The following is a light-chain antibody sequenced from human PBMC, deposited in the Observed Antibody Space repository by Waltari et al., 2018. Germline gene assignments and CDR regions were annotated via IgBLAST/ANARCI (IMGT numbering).Light chain of an antibody. V-gene: IGLV2-8*01. CDR2: EVT. CDR1: SSAIGGYNY. Sequence: QSVLTQPPSASGFLGQSVAISCTRTSSAIGGYNYVSWYQQHPGKAPNLLIYEVTKRPSGVPDRFSGSKSGNTASLTVSGLQAEDEADYYCTSYAVTKVVFGGGTKLTVL. CDR3: TSYAVTKVV. J-gene: IGLJ2*01.